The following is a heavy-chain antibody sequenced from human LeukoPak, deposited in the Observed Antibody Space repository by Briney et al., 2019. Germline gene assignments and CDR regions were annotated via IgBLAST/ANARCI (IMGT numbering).Heavy chain of an antibody. D-gene: IGHD4-17*01. CDR1: GYTFTSYY. J-gene: IGHJ4*02. Sequence: ASVKVSCKASGYTFTSYYMHWVRQAPGQGLEWMGIINPSGGSTSYAQKFQGRVTMTRDTSTSTVYMELSSLRSEDTAVYYCARGPRIATVNTDPALDYWGQGTLVTVSS. CDR3: ARGPRIATVNTDPALDY. V-gene: IGHV1-46*01. CDR2: INPSGGST.